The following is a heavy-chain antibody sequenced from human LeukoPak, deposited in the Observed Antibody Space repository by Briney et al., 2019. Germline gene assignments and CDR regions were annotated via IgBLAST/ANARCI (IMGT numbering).Heavy chain of an antibody. CDR2: INHSGST. CDR1: GGSFSGYY. D-gene: IGHD6-19*01. CDR3: ATIAVAGKNDY. Sequence: PSETLSLTCAVYGGSFSGYYWSWIRQPPGKGLEWIGEINHSGSTNYNPSLKSRVTISVDTSKNQFSLKLSSVTAADTAVYYSATIAVAGKNDYWGQGTLVTVSS. V-gene: IGHV4-34*01. J-gene: IGHJ4*02.